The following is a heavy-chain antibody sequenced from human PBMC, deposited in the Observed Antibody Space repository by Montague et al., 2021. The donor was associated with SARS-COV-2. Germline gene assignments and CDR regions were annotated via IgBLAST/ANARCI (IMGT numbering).Heavy chain of an antibody. Sequence: SETLSLTCAVYGGPLRGHFWSWIRQPPGKGLEWIGEINHAGGTTYSPSLFSRVTILLDASKNQFSLKMTSVTAADTALYFCARGAGRGYYGSGTFDYWGQGTLVTVSS. V-gene: IGHV4-34*01. CDR1: GGPLRGHF. D-gene: IGHD3-10*01. CDR3: ARGAGRGYYGSGTFDY. CDR2: INHAGGT. J-gene: IGHJ4*02.